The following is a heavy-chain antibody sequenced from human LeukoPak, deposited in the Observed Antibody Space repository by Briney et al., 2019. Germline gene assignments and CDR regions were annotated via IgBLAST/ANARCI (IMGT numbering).Heavy chain of an antibody. Sequence: ASVKVSCKASGYTFTSYGISWVRQAPRQGLEWMGWISAYNGNTNYAQKLQGRVTMTTDTSTSTAYMELRSLRSDDTAVYYCARDRVVPAAIPYGMDVWGQGTTVTVSS. CDR1: GYTFTSYG. J-gene: IGHJ6*02. CDR2: ISAYNGNT. D-gene: IGHD2-2*01. V-gene: IGHV1-18*01. CDR3: ARDRVVPAAIPYGMDV.